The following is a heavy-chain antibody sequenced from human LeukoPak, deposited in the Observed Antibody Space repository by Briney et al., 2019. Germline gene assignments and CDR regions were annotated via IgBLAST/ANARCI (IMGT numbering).Heavy chain of an antibody. CDR3: AREVEMATPQFDP. D-gene: IGHD5-24*01. CDR1: GFSVSDNS. Sequence: GGSLRLSCTVSGFSVSDNSMSWVRQAPGKGLEWVSFIYSGTTHYSDSVKGRFTISRDNSKNTLYLQMNSLRAEDTAVYYCAREVEMATPQFDPWGQGTLVTVSS. V-gene: IGHV3-53*01. J-gene: IGHJ5*02. CDR2: IYSGTT.